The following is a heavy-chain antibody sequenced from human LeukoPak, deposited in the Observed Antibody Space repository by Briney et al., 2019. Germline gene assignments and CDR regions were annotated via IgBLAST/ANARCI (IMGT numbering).Heavy chain of an antibody. CDR3: ARAASLKTYYYGSGSSTYYMDV. Sequence: GASVKVSCKASGYTFTSYGISWVRQAPGQGLEWMGWISAYNGNTNYAQKLQGRVTMTTDTSTSTAYMELRSLRSDDTAVYYCARAASLKTYYYGSGSSTYYMDVWGKGTTVTISS. J-gene: IGHJ6*03. D-gene: IGHD3-10*01. CDR1: GYTFTSYG. V-gene: IGHV1-18*01. CDR2: ISAYNGNT.